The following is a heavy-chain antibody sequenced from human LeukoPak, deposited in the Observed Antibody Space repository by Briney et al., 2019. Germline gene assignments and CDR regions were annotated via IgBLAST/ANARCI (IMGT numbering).Heavy chain of an antibody. D-gene: IGHD6-13*01. CDR3: ARAGTGGRQQPLQDYYYYYMDV. CDR2: IYYSGSA. Sequence: SETLSLTCTVSGGSISSYYWSWIRQPPGKGLEWIGYIYYSGSANYNPSLKSRVTISVDTSKNQFSLKLSSVTAADTAVYYCARAGTGGRQQPLQDYYYYYMDVWGKGTAVTVSS. CDR1: GGSISSYY. J-gene: IGHJ6*03. V-gene: IGHV4-59*01.